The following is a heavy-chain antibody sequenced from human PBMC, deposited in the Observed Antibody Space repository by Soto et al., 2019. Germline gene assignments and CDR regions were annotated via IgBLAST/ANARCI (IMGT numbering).Heavy chain of an antibody. D-gene: IGHD3-22*01. CDR3: ASPIYYYDSSGYYN. CDR2: ISSSSSYI. J-gene: IGHJ4*02. CDR1: GFTFSSYS. V-gene: IGHV3-21*01. Sequence: GGSLRFSCAASGFTFSSYSMNWVRQAPGKGLEWVSSISSSSSYIYYADSVKGRFTISRDNAKNSLYLQMNSLRAEDTAVYYCASPIYYYDSSGYYNWGQGTLVTVSS.